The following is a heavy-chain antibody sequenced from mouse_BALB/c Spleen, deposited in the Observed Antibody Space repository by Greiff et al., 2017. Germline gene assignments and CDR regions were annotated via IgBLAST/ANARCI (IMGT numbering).Heavy chain of an antibody. Sequence: VQLQQSGPELVKPGASVRISCKASGYTFTSYYIHWVKQRPGQGLEWIGWIYPGNVNTKYNEKFKGKATLTADKSSSTAYMQLSSLTSEDSAVYFCARYEENFDYWGQGTTLTVSS. CDR1: GYTFTSYY. CDR3: ARYEENFDY. D-gene: IGHD2-12*01. CDR2: IYPGNVNT. J-gene: IGHJ2*01. V-gene: IGHV1S56*01.